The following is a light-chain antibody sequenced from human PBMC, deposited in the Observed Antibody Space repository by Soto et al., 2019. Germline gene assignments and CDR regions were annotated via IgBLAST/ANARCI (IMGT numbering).Light chain of an antibody. J-gene: IGLJ3*02. CDR1: SSNIGNNA. V-gene: IGLV1-36*01. Sequence: QSVLTQPPSLSAAPRQRGTISCSGSSSNIGNNAVNWYQKFPGKAPKLLIHFDDRVASGVSDRFSGSKSGTSASLAISGLQSEDEAEYYCAAWDDSLTGPVFGGGTKVTVL. CDR2: FDD. CDR3: AAWDDSLTGPV.